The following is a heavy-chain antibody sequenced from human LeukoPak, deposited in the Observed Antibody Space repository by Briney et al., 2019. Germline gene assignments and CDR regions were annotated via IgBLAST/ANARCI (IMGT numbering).Heavy chain of an antibody. D-gene: IGHD2/OR15-2a*01. J-gene: IGHJ4*02. CDR3: ARDHDAALFPY. CDR1: GGTFSSYV. V-gene: IGHV1-69*05. CDR2: IIPIFGTA. Sequence: SVNVSCKASGGTFSSYVISWVRQAPGQGLEWMGRIIPIFGTANYAQKFQGRVTITTDESTSTAYMELSSLRSEDTAVYYCARDHDAALFPYWGQGTLVTVSS.